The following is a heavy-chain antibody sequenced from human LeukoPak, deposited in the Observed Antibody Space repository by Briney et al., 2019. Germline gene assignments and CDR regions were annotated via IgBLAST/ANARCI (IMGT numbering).Heavy chain of an antibody. CDR2: ICHSGST. CDR1: GGSISSGGYS. CDR3: ARGVMTAIVDYFDY. Sequence: PSETLSLTCTVSGGSISSGGYSWSWIRQPPGKGLEWIAYICHSGSTYYNPSLKSRVTISVDRSKNQFSLKLSSVTAADTAVYYCARGVMTAIVDYFDYWGQGTLVTVSS. D-gene: IGHD2-21*02. V-gene: IGHV4-30-2*01. J-gene: IGHJ4*02.